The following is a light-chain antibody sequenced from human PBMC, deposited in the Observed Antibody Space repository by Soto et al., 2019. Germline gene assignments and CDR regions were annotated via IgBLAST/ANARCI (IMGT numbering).Light chain of an antibody. V-gene: IGKV3-20*01. CDR3: QQYGSSPWT. Sequence: IRMTQSPATLSVTTGERATLSCRASQSVSSNLAWYQQKPGQAPRLLIYGASTRATGFPDRFSGSGPGTDFTLTISRLEPEDFAVYYCQQYGSSPWTFGQGTKV. CDR1: QSVSSN. CDR2: GAS. J-gene: IGKJ1*01.